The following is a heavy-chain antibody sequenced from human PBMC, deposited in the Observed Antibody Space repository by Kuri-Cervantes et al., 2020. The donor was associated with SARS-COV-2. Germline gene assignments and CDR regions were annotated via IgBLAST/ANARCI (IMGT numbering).Heavy chain of an antibody. D-gene: IGHD2-2*01. J-gene: IGHJ6*02. Sequence: GGSLRLSCVASGFRFSVYGMHWVRHAPGKGLEWVASLWFDGSHIQYADAVKGRFTISRDNAKTSLYLQMNSLRAGDTAVYYCARDSYCSSTSCPYYYGMDVWGQGTTVTVSS. CDR3: ARDSYCSSTSCPYYYGMDV. V-gene: IGHV3-33*01. CDR1: GFRFSVYG. CDR2: LWFDGSHI.